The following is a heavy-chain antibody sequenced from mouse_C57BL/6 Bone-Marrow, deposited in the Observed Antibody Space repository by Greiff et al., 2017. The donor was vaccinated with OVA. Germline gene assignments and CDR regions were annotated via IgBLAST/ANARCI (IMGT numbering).Heavy chain of an antibody. CDR1: GYTFTSYG. CDR3: ARSGDGSSYDWYFDV. J-gene: IGHJ1*03. D-gene: IGHD1-1*01. V-gene: IGHV1-81*01. Sequence: VQLQQSGAELARPGASVKLSCKASGYTFTSYGISWVKQRTGQGLEWIGEIYPRSGNTYYNEKFKGKATLTADKSSSTAYMELRSLTSEDSAVYCCARSGDGSSYDWYFDVWGTGTTVTVSS. CDR2: IYPRSGNT.